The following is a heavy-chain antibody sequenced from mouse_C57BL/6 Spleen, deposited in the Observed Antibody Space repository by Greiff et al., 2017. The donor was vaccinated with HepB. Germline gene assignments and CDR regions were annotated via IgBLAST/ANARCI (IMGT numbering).Heavy chain of an antibody. V-gene: IGHV1-80*01. Sequence: VKVVESGAELVKPGASVKISCKASGYAFSSYWMNWVKQRPGKGLEWIGQIYPGDGDTNYNGKFKGKATLTADKSSSTAYMQLGSLTSEDSAVYFCARDYGNYSAWFAYWGQGTLVTVSA. J-gene: IGHJ3*01. CDR1: GYAFSSYW. CDR3: ARDYGNYSAWFAY. D-gene: IGHD2-1*01. CDR2: IYPGDGDT.